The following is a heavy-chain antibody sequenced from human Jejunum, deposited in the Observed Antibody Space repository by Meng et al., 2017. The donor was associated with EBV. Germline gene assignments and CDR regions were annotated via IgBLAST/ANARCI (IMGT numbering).Heavy chain of an antibody. CDR2: IKNKADGYTT. D-gene: IGHD3-10*01. CDR1: GFTFSYHY. J-gene: IGHJ4*02. V-gene: IGHV3-72*01. Sequence: EVQLGESGGGLVQPGGSLRLSCVASGFTFSYHYMDWVRQAPGKGLEWVGRIKNKADGYTTIYAASVKGRFTVSRDDSKSSLYLQMNSLKAEDTAVYYCADVTVTSGSDFWGQGTLVTVSS. CDR3: ADVTVTSGSDF.